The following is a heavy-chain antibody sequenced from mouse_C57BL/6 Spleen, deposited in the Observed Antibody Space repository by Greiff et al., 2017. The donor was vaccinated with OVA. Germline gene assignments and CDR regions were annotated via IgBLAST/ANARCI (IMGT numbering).Heavy chain of an antibody. V-gene: IGHV14-4*01. CDR3: PTKRDYAMDY. Sequence: EVQLQESGAELVRPGASVKLSCTASGFNIKDDYMHWVKQRPEQGLEWIGWIDPENGDTEYASKFQGKATITADTSSNTAYLQLSSLTSEDTAVYYCPTKRDYAMDYWGQGTSVTVSS. J-gene: IGHJ4*01. CDR1: GFNIKDDY. CDR2: IDPENGDT.